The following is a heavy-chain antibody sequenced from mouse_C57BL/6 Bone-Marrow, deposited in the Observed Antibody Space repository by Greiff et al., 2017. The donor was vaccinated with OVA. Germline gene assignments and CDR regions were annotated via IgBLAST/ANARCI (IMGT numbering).Heavy chain of an antibody. D-gene: IGHD3-3*01. V-gene: IGHV3-1*01. CDR3: AREGDGDAMDY. Sequence: EVKLLESGPGMVKPSQSLSLTCTVTGYSITSGYDWHWIRHFPGNKLEWMGYISYSGSTNYNPSLKSRISITHDTSKNHFFLKLNSVTTEDTATYYCAREGDGDAMDYWGKGTSVTVSS. CDR2: ISYSGST. CDR1: GYSITSGYD. J-gene: IGHJ4*01.